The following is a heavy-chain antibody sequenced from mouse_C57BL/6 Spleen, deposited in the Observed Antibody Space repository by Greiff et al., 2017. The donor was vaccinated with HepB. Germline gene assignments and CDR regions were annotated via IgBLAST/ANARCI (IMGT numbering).Heavy chain of an antibody. CDR2: IYPSDSET. J-gene: IGHJ2*01. Sequence: QVQLQQPGAELVRPGSSVKLSCKASGYTFTSYWMDWVKQRPGQGLEWIGNIYPSDSETHYNQKFKDKATLTVDKSSSTAYMQLSSLTSEDSAVYYCARENLLPFDYWGQGTTPTVSS. V-gene: IGHV1-61*01. D-gene: IGHD1-1*01. CDR3: ARENLLPFDY. CDR1: GYTFTSYW.